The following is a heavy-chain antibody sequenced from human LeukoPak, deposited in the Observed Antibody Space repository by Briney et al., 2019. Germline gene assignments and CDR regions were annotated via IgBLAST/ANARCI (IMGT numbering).Heavy chain of an antibody. J-gene: IGHJ6*02. CDR1: GFTFSSYW. V-gene: IGHV3-7*03. CDR3: ARDCDSSGWFYYYYGMDV. Sequence: GGSLRLSCAASGFTFSSYWMSWVRQAPGKGLEWVANIKQDGSEKYYVDSVKGRFTISRDNAKNSLYLQMNSLRAEDTAVYYCARDCDSSGWFYYYYGMDVWGQETTVTVSS. D-gene: IGHD6-19*01. CDR2: IKQDGSEK.